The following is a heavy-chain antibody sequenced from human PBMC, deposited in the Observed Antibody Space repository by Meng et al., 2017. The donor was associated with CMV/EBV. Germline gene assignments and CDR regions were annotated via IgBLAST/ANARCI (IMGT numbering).Heavy chain of an antibody. J-gene: IGHJ6*02. CDR1: GYTFTGYY. CDR2: INPNSGGT. CDR3: AREFRFARTGGYHSYGMDV. Sequence: ASVKVSCKASGYTFTGYYMHWVRQAPGQGLEWMGWINPNSGGTNYAQKSQGRVTLTRDPSISTAYMELSRLRSDDTAVYYCAREFRFARTGGYHSYGMDVWGQGTTVTVSS. D-gene: IGHD2-8*02. V-gene: IGHV1-2*02.